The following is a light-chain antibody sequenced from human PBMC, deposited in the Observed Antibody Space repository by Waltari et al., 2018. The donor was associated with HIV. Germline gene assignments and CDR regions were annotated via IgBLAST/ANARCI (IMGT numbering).Light chain of an antibody. CDR2: EGS. Sequence: QSALTQPASVSGSPGQSITIPCPGTSSDVGSYNLVSWYQQHPGKAPKLMIYEGSKRPSGVSNRFSGSKSGNTASLTISGLQAEDEADYYCCSYAGSSTLEVFGGGTKLTVL. V-gene: IGLV2-23*01. J-gene: IGLJ2*01. CDR1: SSDVGSYNL. CDR3: CSYAGSSTLEV.